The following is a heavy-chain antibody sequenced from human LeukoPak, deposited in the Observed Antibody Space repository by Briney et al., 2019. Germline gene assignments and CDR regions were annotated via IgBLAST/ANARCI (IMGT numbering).Heavy chain of an antibody. J-gene: IGHJ4*02. D-gene: IGHD2-15*01. V-gene: IGHV4-34*01. CDR3: ARGDCGGCCYSEKYFDY. Sequence: PSETLSLTCAVYGGSFSGYYWSWIRQPPGKGLEWIGEINHSGSTNHNASLKSRVTISVDTSKNQFSLKLSSVTAADTAVYYCARGDCGGCCYSEKYFDYWGQGTLVTVSS. CDR1: GGSFSGYY. CDR2: INHSGST.